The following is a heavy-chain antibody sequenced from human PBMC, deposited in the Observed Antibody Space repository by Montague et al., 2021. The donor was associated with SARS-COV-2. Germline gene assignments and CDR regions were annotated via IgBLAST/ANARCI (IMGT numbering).Heavy chain of an antibody. CDR2: INHSGNT. CDR1: GGSFSDYH. D-gene: IGHD3-22*01. CDR3: ARGLTDISMIVVVLLGASHSFDS. J-gene: IGHJ4*02. V-gene: IGHV4-34*01. Sequence: SETLSLTCAVYGGSFSDYHWSWTRQPPGQGLEWIGEINHSGNTNYNPSLKSRVTISRDTSKSQFSLKLSSVTAADTAVYYCARGLTDISMIVVVLLGASHSFDSWGQGTLVTVSS.